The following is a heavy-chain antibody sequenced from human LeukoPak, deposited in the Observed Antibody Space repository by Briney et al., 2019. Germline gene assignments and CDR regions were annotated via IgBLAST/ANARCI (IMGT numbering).Heavy chain of an antibody. D-gene: IGHD6-19*01. CDR2: IYHSGST. CDR1: GYSISSGYY. J-gene: IGHJ3*02. V-gene: IGHV4-38-2*02. CDR3: ARARGIAVAGTRDAFDI. Sequence: TSETLSLTCTVSGYSISSGYYWGWIRQPPGKGLEWIGSIYHSGSTYYNPSLKSRVTISVDTSKNQFSLKLSSVTAADTAVYYCARARGIAVAGTRDAFDIWGQGTMVTVSS.